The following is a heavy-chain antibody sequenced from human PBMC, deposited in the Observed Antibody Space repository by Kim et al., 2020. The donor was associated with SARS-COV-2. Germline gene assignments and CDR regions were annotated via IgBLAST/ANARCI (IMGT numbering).Heavy chain of an antibody. CDR1: GFRVSDYY. CDR2: INGDGSSM. V-gene: IGHV3-11*01. J-gene: IGHJ4*03. Sequence: GGSLRLSCEASGFRVSDYYMSWIRQAPGKGLEWVAYINGDGSSMKCADSVNGRFSISRDNANKSLSLQMNSLTPENTAVYYCVGEPSNWGHGSLGTVSS. D-gene: IGHD6-6*01. CDR3: VGEPSN.